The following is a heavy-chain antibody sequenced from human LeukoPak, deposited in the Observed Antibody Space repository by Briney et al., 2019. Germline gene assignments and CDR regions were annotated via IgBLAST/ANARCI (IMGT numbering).Heavy chain of an antibody. Sequence: GGSLRLPCAASRFTFNSYWMSWVRQAPGKGLEWVANIKQDGSEKYYVDSVKGRFTISRDNAKNSLYLQMNSLRAEDTAVYYCARDSDRGSGYYYGSLIDYWGQGTLVTVSS. CDR2: IKQDGSEK. CDR1: RFTFNSYW. V-gene: IGHV3-7*03. CDR3: ARDSDRGSGYYYGSLIDY. D-gene: IGHD3-22*01. J-gene: IGHJ4*02.